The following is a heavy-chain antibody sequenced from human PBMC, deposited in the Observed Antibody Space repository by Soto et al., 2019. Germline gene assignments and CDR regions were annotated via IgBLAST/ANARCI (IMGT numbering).Heavy chain of an antibody. D-gene: IGHD2-2*01. Sequence: EVQLVESGGDLVQPGGSLRLSCAASGFTFSSNWMHWVRRVPGKGLVWGSNINTDGGITVYADSVKGGSTISRDNAKNALYLQMNGLRVEDTSVYYCTREEGYCSRTSCYRRAFDSWGQGTMVTVSS. CDR3: TREEGYCSRTSCYRRAFDS. CDR1: GFTFSSNW. CDR2: INTDGGIT. V-gene: IGHV3-74*01. J-gene: IGHJ3*02.